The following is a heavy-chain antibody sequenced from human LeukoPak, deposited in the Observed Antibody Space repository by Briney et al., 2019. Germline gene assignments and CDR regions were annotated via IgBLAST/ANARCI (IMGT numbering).Heavy chain of an antibody. CDR3: ARVSDGRSFDY. D-gene: IGHD1-14*01. V-gene: IGHV1-69*05. CDR2: IIPIFGTA. CDR1: GGTFSSYA. Sequence: GSSVKVSCKASGGTFSSYAISWVRQAPGQGLEWMGGIIPIFGTANYAQKFQGRVTMTTDTSTSTAYMELRSLRSDDTAVYYCARVSDGRSFDYWGQGTPVTVSS. J-gene: IGHJ4*01.